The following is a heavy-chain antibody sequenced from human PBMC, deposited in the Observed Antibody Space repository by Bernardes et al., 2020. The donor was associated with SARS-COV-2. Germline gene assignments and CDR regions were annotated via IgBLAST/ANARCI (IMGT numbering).Heavy chain of an antibody. J-gene: IGHJ4*02. CDR2: IDPHRGGT. D-gene: IGHD6-13*01. V-gene: IGHV1-2*02. Sequence: ASVKVSCKASGYRFSAYYMECVRQAPGHGLAGLGWIDPHRGGTNFAQQFQGRVTLTRETSISTAYMDLSRLRSDDTAVYYCASDRSAAGGTAFDSWGQGTLVTVSA. CDR3: ASDRSAAGGTAFDS. CDR1: GYRFSAYY.